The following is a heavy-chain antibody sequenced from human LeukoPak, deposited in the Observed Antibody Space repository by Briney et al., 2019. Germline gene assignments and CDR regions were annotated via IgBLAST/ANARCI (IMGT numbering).Heavy chain of an antibody. CDR3: TMLSQRAVTY. CDR2: TYYRSKWNN. CDR1: GDSFSTNIAS. Sequence: SQTLSLTCAISGDSFSTNIASWNWLRQSPSRGLEWLGRTYYRSKWNNEYAVSVKSRITISPDTSENQFSLQLNSVTPEDTAVYYFTMLSQRAVTYWGQGTLVTVSS. J-gene: IGHJ4*02. D-gene: IGHD2/OR15-2a*01. V-gene: IGHV6-1*01.